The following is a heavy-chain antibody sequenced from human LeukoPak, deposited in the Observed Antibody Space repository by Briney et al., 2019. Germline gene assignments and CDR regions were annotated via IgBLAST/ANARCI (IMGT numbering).Heavy chain of an antibody. CDR1: GGSISSYY. CDR2: IYTSGST. J-gene: IGHJ4*02. D-gene: IGHD3-3*01. Sequence: SSETLSLTRTVSGGSISSYYWSWIRQPAGKGLEWIGRIYTSGSTNYNPSLKSRVTMSVDTSKNQFSLKLSSVTAADTAVYYCARGRGITIFGVVTTGAHWGQGTLVTVSS. CDR3: ARGRGITIFGVVTTGAH. V-gene: IGHV4-4*07.